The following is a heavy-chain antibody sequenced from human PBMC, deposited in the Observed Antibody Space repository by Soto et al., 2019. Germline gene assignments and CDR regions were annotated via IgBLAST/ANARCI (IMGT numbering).Heavy chain of an antibody. CDR2: IYYSGST. CDR3: ARGYRPRDYYYGMDV. V-gene: IGHV4-59*01. D-gene: IGHD5-18*01. Sequence: SETLSLTCTVPGGSISSYYWSWIRQPPGKGLEWIGYIYYSGSTNYNPSLKSRVTISVDTSKNQFSLKLSSVTAADTAVYYCARGYRPRDYYYGMDVWGHGTTVTVSS. J-gene: IGHJ6*02. CDR1: GGSISSYY.